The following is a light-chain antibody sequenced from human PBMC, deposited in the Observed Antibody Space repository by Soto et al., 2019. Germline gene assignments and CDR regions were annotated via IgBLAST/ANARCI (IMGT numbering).Light chain of an antibody. CDR3: QQYGSSPTT. Sequence: EIVMTQSPATLSVSPGERAILSCRASQSVSSNLAWYQQKPGQAPRLLIYGASSRATGIPDRFSGSGSGTDFTLTISRLEPEDFAVYHCQQYGSSPTTFAQGTKVDIK. J-gene: IGKJ1*01. CDR1: QSVSSN. V-gene: IGKV3-20*01. CDR2: GAS.